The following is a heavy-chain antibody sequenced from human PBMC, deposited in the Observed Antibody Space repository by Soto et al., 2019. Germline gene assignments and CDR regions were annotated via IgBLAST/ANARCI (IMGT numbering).Heavy chain of an antibody. CDR2: IVVGRGNT. Sequence: QMQLVQSGPEVKKPGTSVKVSCKASGFTFTRSAMQWVRQARGQRLEWIGWIVVGRGNTNYGQRFQERVTISRDMSTSTTYMELSNLRSEDTAVYYCAAFVVGGPSGWFDPWGQGTLVTVSS. CDR3: AAFVVGGPSGWFDP. V-gene: IGHV1-58*02. J-gene: IGHJ5*02. D-gene: IGHD1-26*01. CDR1: GFTFTRSA.